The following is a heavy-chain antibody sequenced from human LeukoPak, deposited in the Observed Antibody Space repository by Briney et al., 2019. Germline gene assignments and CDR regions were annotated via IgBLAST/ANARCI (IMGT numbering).Heavy chain of an antibody. CDR2: ISSSSIYI. CDR1: GFTFSSYN. Sequence: GGSLRLSCAASGFTFSSYNVNWVRQAPGKGLEWVSCISSSSIYIYYADSVKGRFTISRDNAKNSLYLQMNSLRAEDTAVYYCARDLWSPVDFWGQGTLVTVSS. V-gene: IGHV3-21*01. J-gene: IGHJ4*02. D-gene: IGHD2-21*01. CDR3: ARDLWSPVDF.